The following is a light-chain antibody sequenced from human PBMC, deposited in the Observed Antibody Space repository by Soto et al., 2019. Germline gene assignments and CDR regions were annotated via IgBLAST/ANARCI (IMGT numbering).Light chain of an antibody. CDR2: EVS. V-gene: IGLV2-14*01. CDR3: SSYTSGSTLVV. J-gene: IGLJ2*01. CDR1: SSDVGGYNY. Sequence: QSVLTQPASVSGSPGQSITISCTGTSSDVGGYNYVSWYQQHPGKAPKLMIYEVSNRPSEVSNRFSGSKSGNTASLTISGLQAEDEGNYYCSSYTSGSTLVVFSGGTKLTVL.